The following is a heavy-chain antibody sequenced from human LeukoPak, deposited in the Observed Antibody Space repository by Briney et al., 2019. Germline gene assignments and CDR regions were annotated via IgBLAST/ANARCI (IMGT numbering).Heavy chain of an antibody. J-gene: IGHJ4*02. CDR2: INIDSITV. CDR1: GFPLSRYS. V-gene: IGHV3-48*01. Sequence: PGWSLRLSCAASGFPLSRYSINWVRQAPGKGLEWVSYINIDSITVNYADSVEGRFTISRDNAKNSLYLQMNSPRAEDTAVYYCSTAKFDNWGQGTLVTVSS. CDR3: STAKFDN.